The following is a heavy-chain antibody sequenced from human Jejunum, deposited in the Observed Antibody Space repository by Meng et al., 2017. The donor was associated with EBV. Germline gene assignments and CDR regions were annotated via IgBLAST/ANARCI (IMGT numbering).Heavy chain of an antibody. Sequence: QVQLVKYGIELKKPGASVKVSCKASGYTFSSYAMNWVRRAPGQGLKWMGWINTKTGNPTYAQGFTGRFVFSLDTSVGTAYLQISSLKAEDTAVYYCARDWGGDYLDYWGQGTLVTVSS. CDR2: INTKTGNP. V-gene: IGHV7-4-1*02. D-gene: IGHD3-10*01. CDR1: GYTFSSYA. J-gene: IGHJ4*02. CDR3: ARDWGGDYLDY.